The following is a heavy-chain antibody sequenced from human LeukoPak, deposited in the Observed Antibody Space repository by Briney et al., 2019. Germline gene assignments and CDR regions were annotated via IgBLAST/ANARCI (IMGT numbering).Heavy chain of an antibody. CDR2: INPSDGST. J-gene: IGHJ4*02. CDR3: ARQLRYFDWLFGGEYYFDY. V-gene: IGHV1-46*01. D-gene: IGHD3-9*01. CDR1: GYTFTSYY. Sequence: ASVKVSCKASGYTFTSYYMHWVRQAPGQGLEWMGIINPSDGSTSYAQKFQGRVTMTRDTSTSTVYMELSSLRSEDTAVYYCARQLRYFDWLFGGEYYFDYWGQGTLVTVSS.